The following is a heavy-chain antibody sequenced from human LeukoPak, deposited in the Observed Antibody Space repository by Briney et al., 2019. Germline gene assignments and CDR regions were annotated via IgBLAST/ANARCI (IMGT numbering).Heavy chain of an antibody. CDR2: INHSGST. CDR1: GGSFSGYY. J-gene: IGHJ4*02. V-gene: IGHV4-34*01. Sequence: SETLSLTCAVYGGSFSGYYWSWIRQPPGKGLEWIGEINHSGSTNYDPSLKSRVTISVDTSKNQFSLKLSSVTAADTAVYYCARGRFFDYWGQGTLVTVSS. CDR3: ARGRFFDY.